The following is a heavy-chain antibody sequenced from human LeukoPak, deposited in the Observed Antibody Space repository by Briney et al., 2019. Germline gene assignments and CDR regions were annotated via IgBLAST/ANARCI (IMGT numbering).Heavy chain of an antibody. Sequence: PGGSLRLSCVASGFAVTSNYMTWVRQAPGKGLEWVSVIYSGGSTYYATSVKGRFTISRDNSKNTLYLQMNSLRAEDTAVYYCVRGISNGYYNDWGQGTLVTVSS. CDR3: VRGISNGYYND. CDR2: IYSGGST. V-gene: IGHV3-53*01. CDR1: GFAVTSNY. J-gene: IGHJ1*01. D-gene: IGHD3-22*01.